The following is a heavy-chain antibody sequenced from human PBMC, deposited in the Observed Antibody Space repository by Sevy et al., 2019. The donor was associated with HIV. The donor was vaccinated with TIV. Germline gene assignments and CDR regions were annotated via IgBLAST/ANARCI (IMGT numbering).Heavy chain of an antibody. Sequence: GGSLRLSCAASGFTFDDYTMHWVRQPPGKGLEWVSLISWDGGSTYYADSVKGRFTLSRDNSKNSLFLQMNSLRSEDTAFYYCAKLGGNYGDYDDYWGRGTLVTVSS. CDR3: AKLGGNYGDYDDY. CDR2: ISWDGGST. J-gene: IGHJ4*02. D-gene: IGHD4-17*01. CDR1: GFTFDDYT. V-gene: IGHV3-43*01.